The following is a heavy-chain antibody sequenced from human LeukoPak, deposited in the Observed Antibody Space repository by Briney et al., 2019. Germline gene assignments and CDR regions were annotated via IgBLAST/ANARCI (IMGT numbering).Heavy chain of an antibody. Sequence: SETLSLTCAVYGGSFSGYYWSWIRQPPGKGLEWIGEINHSGSTNYNPSLKSRVTISVDKSTHQFSLKLSSVTAADTAVYYCARGLLFRATLDYWGQGTLVTVSS. CDR1: GGSFSGYY. CDR3: ARGLLFRATLDY. D-gene: IGHD2-21*02. CDR2: INHSGST. V-gene: IGHV4-34*01. J-gene: IGHJ4*02.